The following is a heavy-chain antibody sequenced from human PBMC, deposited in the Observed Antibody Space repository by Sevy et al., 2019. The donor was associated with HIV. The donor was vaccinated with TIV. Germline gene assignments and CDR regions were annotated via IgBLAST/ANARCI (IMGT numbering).Heavy chain of an antibody. D-gene: IGHD2-21*01. V-gene: IGHV3-49*04. CDR1: GFTFGDYA. Sequence: GGSLRLSCTTSGFTFGDYAMNWVRQAPGKGLEWVAFLKSKADGGTVDHAASVKGRFTISRDDSKSIAYLQMNDLTTEDTGVYYCTRWKGLLPIFDHWGQGALVTVSS. J-gene: IGHJ4*02. CDR2: LKSKADGGTV. CDR3: TRWKGLLPIFDH.